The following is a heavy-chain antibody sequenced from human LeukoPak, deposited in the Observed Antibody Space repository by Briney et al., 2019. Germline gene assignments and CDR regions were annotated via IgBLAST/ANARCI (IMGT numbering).Heavy chain of an antibody. Sequence: PGGSLRLSCAASGFTFSDYEMYWVRQAPGKGLEWVSYISSSGSAIYYAGSVRGRFTISRDNAKNSLYLQMNSLRAEDTAVYYCARDRPLPDDSRTFDYWGQGTLVTVSS. CDR1: GFTFSDYE. V-gene: IGHV3-48*03. J-gene: IGHJ4*02. CDR2: ISSSGSAI. CDR3: ARDRPLPDDSRTFDY. D-gene: IGHD3-22*01.